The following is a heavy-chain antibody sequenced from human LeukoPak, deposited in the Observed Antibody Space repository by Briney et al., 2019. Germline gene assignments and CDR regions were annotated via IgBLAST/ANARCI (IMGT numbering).Heavy chain of an antibody. Sequence: GASVKVSCKASGYTFTSYGTSWVRQAPGQGLEWMGWISAYNGNTNYAQKLQGRVTMTTDTSTSTAYMELRSLRSDDTAVYYCARDIVVVPAALASYYYGMDVWGQGTTVTVSS. CDR3: ARDIVVVPAALASYYYGMDV. CDR1: GYTFTSYG. CDR2: ISAYNGNT. V-gene: IGHV1-18*01. D-gene: IGHD2-2*01. J-gene: IGHJ6*02.